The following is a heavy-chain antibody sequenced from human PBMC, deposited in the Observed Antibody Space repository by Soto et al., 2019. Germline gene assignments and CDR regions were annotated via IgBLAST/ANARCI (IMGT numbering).Heavy chain of an antibody. Sequence: SGPTLVNPTQTLTLTCTFSGFSLSTSGVGVGWIRQPPGKALEWLALIYWNDDKRYSPSLKSRLTITKDTSKNQVVLTMTNMDPVDTATYYCAHAEVEMATIFRFPTVNYPELFDYWGQGTLVTVSS. CDR2: IYWNDDK. CDR3: AHAEVEMATIFRFPTVNYPELFDY. CDR1: GFSLSTSGVG. D-gene: IGHD5-12*01. J-gene: IGHJ4*02. V-gene: IGHV2-5*01.